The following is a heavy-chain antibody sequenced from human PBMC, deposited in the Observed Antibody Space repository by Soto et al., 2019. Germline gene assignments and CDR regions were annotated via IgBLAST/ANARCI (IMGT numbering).Heavy chain of an antibody. CDR2: ISAYNGNT. CDR3: ASAYYDILTGYYYYGMDV. Sequence: QVQLAQSGAEVKKPGASVKVSCKASGYTFTSYGISWVRQAPGQGLEWMGWISAYNGNTNYAQKLQGRVTMTTDTSTSTAYMELRSLRSDDTAVYCCASAYYDILTGYYYYGMDVWGQGTTVTVSS. V-gene: IGHV1-18*01. D-gene: IGHD3-9*01. CDR1: GYTFTSYG. J-gene: IGHJ6*02.